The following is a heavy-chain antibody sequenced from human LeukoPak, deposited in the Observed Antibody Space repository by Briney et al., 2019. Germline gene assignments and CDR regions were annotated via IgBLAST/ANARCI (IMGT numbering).Heavy chain of an antibody. CDR2: INHSGST. Sequence: SETLSLTCAVYGGSFSGYYWSWIRQPPGKGLEWIGEINHSGSTNYNPSLKSRVTISVDSSKNQYSLNLSSVTAADTAVYYCARTYDSSGYYYAFDYWGQGTLVTVSS. J-gene: IGHJ4*02. D-gene: IGHD3-22*01. CDR1: GGSFSGYY. CDR3: ARTYDSSGYYYAFDY. V-gene: IGHV4-34*01.